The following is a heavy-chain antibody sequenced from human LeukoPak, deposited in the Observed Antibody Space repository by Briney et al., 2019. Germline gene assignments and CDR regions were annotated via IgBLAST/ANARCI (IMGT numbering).Heavy chain of an antibody. CDR3: ARDGGYCSSTSCYSPPYYYYGMDV. J-gene: IGHJ6*02. D-gene: IGHD2-2*02. Sequence: SSETLSLTCTVSGGSISSYYWSWIRQPPGKGLEWIGYIYYSGSTNYNPSLKSRVTISVDTSKNQFSLKLSSVTAADTAVYYCARDGGYCSSTSCYSPPYYYYGMDVWGQGTTVTVSS. V-gene: IGHV4-59*01. CDR1: GGSISSYY. CDR2: IYYSGST.